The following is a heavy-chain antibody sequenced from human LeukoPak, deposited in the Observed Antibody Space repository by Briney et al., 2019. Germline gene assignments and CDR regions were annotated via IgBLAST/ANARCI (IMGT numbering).Heavy chain of an antibody. CDR1: GGSISSYY. J-gene: IGHJ4*02. Sequence: PSETLSLTCTVSGGSISSYYWSWIRQPPGKGLEWIGYIDDSGSTHYNPSLKSRGTISVDTSKSQFSVKLSSVTAADTAVYYCARLYYSGWSHFDYWGQGTLVTVSS. V-gene: IGHV4-59*08. CDR2: IDDSGST. D-gene: IGHD6-19*01. CDR3: ARLYYSGWSHFDY.